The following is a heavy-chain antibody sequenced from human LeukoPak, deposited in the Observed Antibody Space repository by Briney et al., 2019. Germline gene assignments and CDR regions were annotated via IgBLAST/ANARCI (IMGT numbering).Heavy chain of an antibody. CDR1: GDGVSANSAA. CDR2: TYYRFKWYN. J-gene: IGHJ4*02. CDR3: ARDSGYVLDY. D-gene: IGHD5-12*01. Sequence: SQTLSLTCAISGDGVSANSAAWNWIRQSPSRGLEWLGRTYYRFKWYNDYAVSVKSRVIINPDTSKNQFSLELNSVTPEDTAVYYCARDSGYVLDYWGQGTLVTVSS. V-gene: IGHV6-1*01.